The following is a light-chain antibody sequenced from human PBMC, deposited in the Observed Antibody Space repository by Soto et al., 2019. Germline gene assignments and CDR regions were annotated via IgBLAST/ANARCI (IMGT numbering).Light chain of an antibody. Sequence: DIVMTQTPLSSPVTLGQPASISCRSSQSLVHGDGNTYLSWLQQRPGQPPRLLIYMISNRFSGVPDRFSGSGAGTDFTLKISRVEAEAVGVYYCMQATQPYTFGQGTKLEIK. CDR2: MIS. J-gene: IGKJ2*01. CDR1: QSLVHGDGNTY. CDR3: MQATQPYT. V-gene: IGKV2-24*01.